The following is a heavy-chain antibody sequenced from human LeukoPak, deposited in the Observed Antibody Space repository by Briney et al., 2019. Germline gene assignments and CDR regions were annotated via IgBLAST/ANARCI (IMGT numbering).Heavy chain of an antibody. J-gene: IGHJ4*02. V-gene: IGHV1-2*02. D-gene: IGHD3-22*01. CDR3: ARGEEGGIIVVL. CDR1: GYTFTCYY. Sequence: ASVKVSCKASGYTFTCYYLHWVRQAPGQGLEWRGWINPHNGGTKYEQKFQGRVSMIRDTSITTAYMELSRLRSDDTAVYYCARGEEGGIIVVLWGQGPLVTVSS. CDR2: INPHNGGT.